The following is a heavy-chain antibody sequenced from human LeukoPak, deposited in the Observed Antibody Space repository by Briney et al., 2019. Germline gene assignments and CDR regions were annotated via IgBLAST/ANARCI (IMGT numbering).Heavy chain of an antibody. V-gene: IGHV1-2*06. J-gene: IGHJ4*02. CDR2: INPNSGGT. CDR1: GYTFTGYY. D-gene: IGHD6-13*01. CDR3: GRVNRGQQLVVDY. Sequence: ASVKVSCKASGYTFTGYYMHWVRQAPGQGLEWMGRINPNSGGTNYAQKFQGRVTMTRDTSINTAYMELSRLRSDDTAVYFCGRVNRGQQLVVDYWGQGTLVTVSS.